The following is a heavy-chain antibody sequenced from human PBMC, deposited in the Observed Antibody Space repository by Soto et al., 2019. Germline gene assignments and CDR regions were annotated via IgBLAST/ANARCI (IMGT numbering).Heavy chain of an antibody. J-gene: IGHJ6*02. Sequence: LRLSCAVSGFTFSYYGLHWVRQAPGKGLEWVAMISYDGSNKYHADSVKGRFTISRDNSKNTLYLEMNTLRGDDTALYYCARDLGVSYYYGMDVWGQGTTVTVSS. CDR3: ARDLGVSYYYGMDV. CDR1: GFTFSYYG. CDR2: ISYDGSNK. V-gene: IGHV3-30-3*01.